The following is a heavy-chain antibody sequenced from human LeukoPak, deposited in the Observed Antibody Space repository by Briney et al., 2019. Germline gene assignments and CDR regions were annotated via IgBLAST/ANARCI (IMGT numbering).Heavy chain of an antibody. V-gene: IGHV3-30*18. D-gene: IGHD3-10*01. CDR1: GFTFSSYG. CDR3: AKTSTPYYGSYPLDY. Sequence: GGSLRLSCAASGFTFSSYGMHWVRQAPGKGLEWVAVISYDGSNKYYADSVKGRFTISRDSSKNTLYLQMNSLRAEDTAVYYCAKTSTPYYGSYPLDYWGQGTLVTVSS. CDR2: ISYDGSNK. J-gene: IGHJ4*02.